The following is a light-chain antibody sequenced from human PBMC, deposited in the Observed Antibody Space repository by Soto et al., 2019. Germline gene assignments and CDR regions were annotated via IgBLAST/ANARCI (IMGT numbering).Light chain of an antibody. CDR1: QSLVYSDGNSY. Sequence: DIVMTQTPLSSPVTLGQPASISCRSSQSLVYSDGNSYLSWCQQRPGQPPRRLIYKISNRISGVPDRVSGHGVGTDFTLNISRVEAEDVGVYYCMQSIQLPYAVGQGTKLEI. CDR3: MQSIQLPYA. CDR2: KIS. J-gene: IGKJ2*01. V-gene: IGKV2-24*01.